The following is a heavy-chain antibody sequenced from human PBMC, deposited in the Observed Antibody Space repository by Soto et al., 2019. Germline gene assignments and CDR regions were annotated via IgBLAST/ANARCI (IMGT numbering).Heavy chain of an antibody. CDR3: TRERRSGWCVGY. CDR2: MNPNSGNT. J-gene: IGHJ4*02. D-gene: IGHD6-19*01. Sequence: QVQLVQSGAEVKKPGASVKVSCKASGYTFTSYDINWVRQATGQGLEWMGWMNPNSGNTGYAQKFQGRVTMTRNTSIRTAYMERSSLRSQNMAVYYYTRERRSGWCVGYWGQGTLVTVSS. CDR1: GYTFTSYD. V-gene: IGHV1-8*01.